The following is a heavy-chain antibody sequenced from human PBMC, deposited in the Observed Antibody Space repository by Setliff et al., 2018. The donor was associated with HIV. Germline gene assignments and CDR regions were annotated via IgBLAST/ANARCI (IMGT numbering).Heavy chain of an antibody. CDR2: ISDSGTT. J-gene: IGHJ5*02. V-gene: IGHV4-59*01. CDR3: ARGGASSKYLDP. CDR1: GGSISPYY. Sequence: ASETLSLTCTVSGGSISPYYWSWIRQPPGKGLEWIAWISDSGTTNYNPSLKSRVTLSVDTSKNQFSLRLTSVTGADTAVYYCARGGASSKYLDPWGQGTLVTVSS. D-gene: IGHD2-15*01.